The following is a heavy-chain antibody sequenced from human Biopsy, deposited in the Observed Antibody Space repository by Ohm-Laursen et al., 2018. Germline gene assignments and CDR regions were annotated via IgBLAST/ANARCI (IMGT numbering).Heavy chain of an antibody. CDR2: NIPILGTG. D-gene: IGHD3-9*01. CDR3: ATKLTGYFHH. CDR1: GDRFINYP. J-gene: IGHJ1*01. Sequence: SSVKVSCKVSGDRFINYPISWVRQAPGQGLEWLGGNIPILGTGNYAQKFQDRVTVAADTSTSTATMELRSLRSDDTAVYYCATKLTGYFHHWGQGTLVIVSS. V-gene: IGHV1-69*06.